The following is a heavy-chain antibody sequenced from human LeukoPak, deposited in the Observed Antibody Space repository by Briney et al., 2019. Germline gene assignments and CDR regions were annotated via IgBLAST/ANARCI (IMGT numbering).Heavy chain of an antibody. Sequence: PGGSLRLSCAASGFTFSSYSMNWVRQAPGKGLEWVSSISSSSSYIYYADSVKGRFTISRDNAKNSLYLQVNSLRAEDTAVYYCARGVSSTSPRDAFDIWGQGTMVTVSS. J-gene: IGHJ3*02. CDR2: ISSSSSYI. CDR1: GFTFSSYS. V-gene: IGHV3-21*01. CDR3: ARGVSSTSPRDAFDI. D-gene: IGHD2-2*01.